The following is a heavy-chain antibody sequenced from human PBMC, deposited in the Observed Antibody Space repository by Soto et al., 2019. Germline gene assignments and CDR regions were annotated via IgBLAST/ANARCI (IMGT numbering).Heavy chain of an antibody. Sequence: SVKVSCKASGGTFSSYAISWVRQAPGQGLEWMGGIIPIFGTANYAQKFQGRVTMTTDTSTSTAYMELRSLRSDDTAVYYCARIKGSGYYPYYYGMDVWGQGTTVTVSS. J-gene: IGHJ6*02. D-gene: IGHD3-22*01. CDR1: GGTFSSYA. CDR2: IIPIFGTA. V-gene: IGHV1-69*05. CDR3: ARIKGSGYYPYYYGMDV.